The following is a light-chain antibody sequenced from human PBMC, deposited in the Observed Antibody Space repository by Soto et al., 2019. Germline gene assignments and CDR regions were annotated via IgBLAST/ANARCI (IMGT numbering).Light chain of an antibody. CDR1: QSISSY. CDR3: QQYGGSLT. CDR2: DAS. Sequence: DIVLTQSPATLSLSPGEIATLSCGASQSISSYLAWYQQKPGLAPRLLIYDASSRATGIPDRFSGSGSGTDFTLTISRLEPEDFAVYYCQQYGGSLTFGPGTQVDIK. V-gene: IGKV3D-20*01. J-gene: IGKJ3*01.